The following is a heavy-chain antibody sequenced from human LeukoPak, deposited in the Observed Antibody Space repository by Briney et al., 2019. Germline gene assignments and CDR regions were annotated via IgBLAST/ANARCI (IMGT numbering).Heavy chain of an antibody. J-gene: IGHJ3*02. Sequence: SETLSLTCTVSGGSISSGSYYWSWIRQPAGKGLEWIGRIYTSGSTNYNPSLKSRVTISVDTSKNQFSLKLSSVTAADTAVYYCARGYDYVWGSSPFDIWGQGTMVTVSS. V-gene: IGHV4-61*02. CDR1: GGSISSGSYY. CDR2: IYTSGST. CDR3: ARGYDYVWGSSPFDI. D-gene: IGHD3-16*01.